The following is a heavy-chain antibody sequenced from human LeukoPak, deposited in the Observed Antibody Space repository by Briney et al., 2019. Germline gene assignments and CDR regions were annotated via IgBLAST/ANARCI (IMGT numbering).Heavy chain of an antibody. CDR2: ISISSSYI. Sequence: GGSLRLSCAASGSTFSSYGMNWVRQAPGKGLEWVSSISISSSYIYYADSVKGRFTISRDNAKNSLYLQMNSLRAEDTAVYYFYYYYGMDVWGQGTTVTVSS. V-gene: IGHV3-21*01. CDR3: YYYYGMDV. CDR1: GSTFSSYG. J-gene: IGHJ6*02.